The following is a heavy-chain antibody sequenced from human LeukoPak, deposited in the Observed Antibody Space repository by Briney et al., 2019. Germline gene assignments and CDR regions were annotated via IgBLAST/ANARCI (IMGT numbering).Heavy chain of an antibody. V-gene: IGHV3-74*01. J-gene: IGHJ6*02. CDR1: GFTFSSYW. CDR2: INSDGSST. Sequence: GGSLRLSCAASGFTFSSYWMHWVRQAPGKGLVWVSRINSDGSSTSYADSVKGRFTISRDNAKNTLYLQMNSLRAEDTAVYYCARDQEPATAIPHGYYYYYYGMDVWGQGTTVTVSS. CDR3: ARDQEPATAIPHGYYYYYYGMDV. D-gene: IGHD2-2*02.